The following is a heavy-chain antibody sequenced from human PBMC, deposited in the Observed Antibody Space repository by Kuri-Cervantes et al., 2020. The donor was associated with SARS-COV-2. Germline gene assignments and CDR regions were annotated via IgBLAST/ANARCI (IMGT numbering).Heavy chain of an antibody. CDR2: IYSGGST. CDR1: GFTVSSNY. J-gene: IGHJ4*02. D-gene: IGHD1-26*01. CDR3: TRWRVGAKT. V-gene: IGHV3-66*01. Sequence: GESLKISCAASGFTVSSNYMSWVRQAPGKGLEWVSVIYSGGSTYYADSVKGRFTISRDNAKNSLYLQMNSLRAEDTAVYYCTRWRVGAKTWGQGTLVTVSS.